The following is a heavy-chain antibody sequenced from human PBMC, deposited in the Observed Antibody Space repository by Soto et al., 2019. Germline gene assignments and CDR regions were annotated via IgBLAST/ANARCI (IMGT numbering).Heavy chain of an antibody. Sequence: QVRLQQWGAGLLKPSETLSLTCAVYGASFRDSYWNWIAHPPGKGLEWIGEINHSGSTIYNTSLESRVTISLDTSRKQFTLKMRSATAADTAVYYCAREVPSRYFDLWGRGTPVTVSS. CDR1: GASFRDSY. D-gene: IGHD1-1*01. J-gene: IGHJ2*01. CDR3: AREVPSRYFDL. CDR2: INHSGST. V-gene: IGHV4-34*01.